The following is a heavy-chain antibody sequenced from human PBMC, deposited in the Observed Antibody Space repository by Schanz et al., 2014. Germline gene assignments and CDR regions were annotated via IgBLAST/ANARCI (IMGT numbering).Heavy chain of an antibody. D-gene: IGHD1-1*01. V-gene: IGHV3-23*01. Sequence: EVQLLESGGGLVEPGGSLRLSCAASGFTFGDYAMTWVRQAPGKGLEWVSVIGVDGTTTYYADSVKGRFTISRDNSKNTLYLQMDSLRAEDTAVYFCAKKVPAYNPFDSWGQGTLVTVSS. J-gene: IGHJ4*02. CDR1: GFTFGDYA. CDR2: IGVDGTTT. CDR3: AKKVPAYNPFDS.